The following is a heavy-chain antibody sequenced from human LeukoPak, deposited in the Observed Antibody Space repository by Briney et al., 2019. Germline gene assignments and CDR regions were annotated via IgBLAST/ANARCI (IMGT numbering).Heavy chain of an antibody. CDR1: GFTFSSSA. D-gene: IGHD4-17*01. CDR2: IIGSGGST. Sequence: VGSLRLSCAASGFTFSSSAMSWVRQAPGKGLGWVSAIIGSGGSTYYADSVKGRFTISRDNSKNTLNLQMNRLRAEDTALYYGAKDYGPLSSYWGQGTLVTVSS. CDR3: AKDYGPLSSY. V-gene: IGHV3-23*01. J-gene: IGHJ4*02.